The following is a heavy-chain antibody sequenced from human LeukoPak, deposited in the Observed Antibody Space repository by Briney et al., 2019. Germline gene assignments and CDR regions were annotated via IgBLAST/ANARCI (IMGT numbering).Heavy chain of an antibody. CDR2: ITSAGAT. Sequence: GGSLRLSCAASGFTVTRNYMSWARLAPGKGLEWVSIITSAGATHYATSVKGRFTISRDSSKNTVYLQMNSLRAEDTAVYYCARGPVGFSESLSRYYYYYMDVWGKGIRSPSP. V-gene: IGHV3-66*01. J-gene: IGHJ6*03. CDR1: GFTVTRNY. CDR3: ARGPVGFSESLSRYYYYYMDV. D-gene: IGHD3-3*01.